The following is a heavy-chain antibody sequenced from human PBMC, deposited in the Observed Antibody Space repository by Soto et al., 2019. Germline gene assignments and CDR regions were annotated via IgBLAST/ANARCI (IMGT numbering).Heavy chain of an antibody. D-gene: IGHD6-19*01. CDR2: IWSDGNTK. CDR3: AKDRVSEHTSGWPQGH. V-gene: IGHV3-30*06. CDR1: GFNFSSHG. J-gene: IGHJ4*02. Sequence: QVHLVETGGGVVQPGRSLRLSCAASGFNFSSHGMHWVRQAPGKGLDWVALIWSDGNTKHYADSVKGRFTISRDKSKNTLDLQMNSLRAEDTAVYYCAKDRVSEHTSGWPQGHWGQGTLVTVSS.